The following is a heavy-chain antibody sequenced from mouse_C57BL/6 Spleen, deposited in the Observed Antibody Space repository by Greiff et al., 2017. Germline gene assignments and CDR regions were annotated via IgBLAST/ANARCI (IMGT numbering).Heavy chain of an antibody. CDR2: INPYNGGT. D-gene: IGHD3-2*02. J-gene: IGHJ4*01. V-gene: IGHV1-19*01. CDR1: GYTFTDYY. Sequence: VQLQQSGPVLVKPGASVKMSCKASGYTFTDYYMNWVKQSHGKSLEWIGVINPYNGGTSYNQKFKGKATLTVDKSSSTAYMELNSLTSEDSAVYYCARPRQLRLRNAMDYWGQGTSVTVSS. CDR3: ARPRQLRLRNAMDY.